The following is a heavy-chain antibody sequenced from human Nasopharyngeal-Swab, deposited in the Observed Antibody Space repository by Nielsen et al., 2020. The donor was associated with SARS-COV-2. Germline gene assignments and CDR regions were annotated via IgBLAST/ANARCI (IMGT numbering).Heavy chain of an antibody. Sequence: SETLSLTCTVSGGSISSGDYYWSWIRQPPGKGLEWIGYIYYSGSTYYNPSLKSRVTISVDTSKNQFSLKLTSVTAADTAVYYCARDGLVYGSSWYGDNWFDPWGQGTLVTVSS. J-gene: IGHJ5*02. CDR1: GGSISSGDYY. D-gene: IGHD6-13*01. CDR3: ARDGLVYGSSWYGDNWFDP. V-gene: IGHV4-30-4*02. CDR2: IYYSGST.